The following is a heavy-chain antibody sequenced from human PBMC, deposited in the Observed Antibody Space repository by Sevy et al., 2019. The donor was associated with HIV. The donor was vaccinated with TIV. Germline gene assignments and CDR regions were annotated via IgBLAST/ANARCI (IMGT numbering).Heavy chain of an antibody. CDR2: IRMKANDYAT. J-gene: IGHJ4*02. CDR3: AYSGSSSEGYYFDY. Sequence: GGSLRLSCAASGFTFSGSAMHWVRQASGKGLEWVGRIRMKANDYATSYATSVKGRFTVSRDDSKNTAYLQMNNLKTEVTALYYCAYSGSSSEGYYFDYWGQGTLVTVSS. V-gene: IGHV3-73*01. D-gene: IGHD1-26*01. CDR1: GFTFSGSA.